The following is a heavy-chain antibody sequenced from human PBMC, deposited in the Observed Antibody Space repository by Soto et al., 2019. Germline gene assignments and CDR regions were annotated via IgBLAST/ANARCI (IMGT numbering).Heavy chain of an antibody. CDR1: GHSIGSSNHY. J-gene: IGHJ5*02. CDR3: ARAQDFWSGTSFDP. V-gene: IGHV4-30-4*01. CDR2: IYYSGST. D-gene: IGHD3-3*01. Sequence: SETLSLTCTVSGHSIGSSNHYWSWIRQPPGKGLEWIGYIYYSGSTYYNPSLKSRVTISVDTSKNQFSLKLSSVTAADTAVYYCARAQDFWSGTSFDPWGQGTLVTVSS.